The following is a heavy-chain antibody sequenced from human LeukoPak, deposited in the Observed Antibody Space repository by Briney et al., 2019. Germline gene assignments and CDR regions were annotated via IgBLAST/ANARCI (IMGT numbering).Heavy chain of an antibody. V-gene: IGHV1-69*05. Sequence: SVKVSCKASGGTFSSYAISWVRQAPGQGLEWMGRVIPIFGTANYAQKFQGRVTITTDESTSTAYMELSSLRSEDTAVYYCAREIASSMIVVVITTGGAFDIWGQGTMVTVSS. CDR3: AREIASSMIVVVITTGGAFDI. CDR2: VIPIFGTA. CDR1: GGTFSSYA. J-gene: IGHJ3*02. D-gene: IGHD3-22*01.